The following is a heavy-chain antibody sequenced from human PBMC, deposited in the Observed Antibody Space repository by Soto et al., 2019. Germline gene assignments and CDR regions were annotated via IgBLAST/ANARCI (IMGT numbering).Heavy chain of an antibody. Sequence: PSETLSLTCAVYGGSFSGYYWSWIRQPPGKGLEWIGEINHSGSTNYNPSLKSRVTISVDTSKNQFSLKLSSVTAADTAVYYCARPSRGSQNYYFDYWGQGTLVTVS. D-gene: IGHD5-12*01. CDR2: INHSGST. V-gene: IGHV4-34*01. CDR1: GGSFSGYY. J-gene: IGHJ4*02. CDR3: ARPSRGSQNYYFDY.